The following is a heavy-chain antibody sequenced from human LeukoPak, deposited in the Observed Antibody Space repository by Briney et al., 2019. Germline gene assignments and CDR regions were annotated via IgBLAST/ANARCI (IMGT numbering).Heavy chain of an antibody. CDR2: ITSNGGST. V-gene: IGHV3-64*01. CDR1: GFTFSSYA. D-gene: IGHD2-2*01. Sequence: GGSLRLSCAASGFTFSSYAMHWVRQAPGKGLQYVSAITSNGGSTYYANSVKGRFTISRDNSKKTLYLQMGSLRRGARFVYFWARGRDVVVPAQHPYNYYSMDVWGKGTTVTVSS. J-gene: IGHJ6*03. CDR3: ARGRDVVVPAQHPYNYYSMDV.